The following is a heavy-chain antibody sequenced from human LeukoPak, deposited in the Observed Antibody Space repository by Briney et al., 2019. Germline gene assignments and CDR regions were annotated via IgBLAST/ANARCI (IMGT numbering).Heavy chain of an antibody. CDR3: ARMDGQDYYGMDV. V-gene: IGHV4-4*07. CDR2: IYSSGTT. J-gene: IGHJ6*02. Sequence: PSETLSLTCTVSGGSISRYYWSRIRQPAGKGLEWIGRIYSSGTTNYNPSLKSRVTMSVDTPKNQFSLKLRSVTAADTALYYCARMDGQDYYGMDVWGQGTTVTVSS. D-gene: IGHD5-24*01. CDR1: GGSISRYY.